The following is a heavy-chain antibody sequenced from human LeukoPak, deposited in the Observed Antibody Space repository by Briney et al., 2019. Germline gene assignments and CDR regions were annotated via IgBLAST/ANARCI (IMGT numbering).Heavy chain of an antibody. CDR1: GGSISSGSYY. CDR2: IYTSGST. J-gene: IGHJ3*02. CDR3: ARDPQYYCSSTSCYEGGAFDI. Sequence: SETLSLTCTVSGGSISSGSYYWSWIRQPAGKGLEWIRRIYTSGSTNYNPSLKSRVTISVDTSKNQFSLKLSSVTAADTAVYYCARDPQYYCSSTSCYEGGAFDIWGQGTMVTVSS. V-gene: IGHV4-61*02. D-gene: IGHD2-2*01.